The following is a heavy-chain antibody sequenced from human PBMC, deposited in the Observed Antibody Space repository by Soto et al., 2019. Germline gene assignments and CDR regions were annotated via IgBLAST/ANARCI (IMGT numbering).Heavy chain of an antibody. D-gene: IGHD6-19*01. V-gene: IGHV3-23*01. CDR1: GFTFSSYA. Sequence: GGSLRLSCAASGFTFSSYAMSWVRRAPGKGLEWVSAISGSGGSTYYADSVKGRFTISRDKSKNTLYLQMNSLRAEDTAVYYCAKARYSSGWNYFDYWGQGTLVTVSS. CDR3: AKARYSSGWNYFDY. CDR2: ISGSGGST. J-gene: IGHJ4*02.